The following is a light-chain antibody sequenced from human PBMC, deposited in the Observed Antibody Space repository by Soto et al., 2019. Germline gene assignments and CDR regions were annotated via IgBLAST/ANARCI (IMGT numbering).Light chain of an antibody. Sequence: DIQMTLSPSTLSGSVVDRVTVTCRDSQTISSWLAWYQQKPGKAPKLLIYDASSLESGVPSRFSGSGSGTEFTLTISSLQPDDFATYYCQHYNSYSLTFGQGTKVDIK. CDR1: QTISSW. CDR3: QHYNSYSLT. V-gene: IGKV1-5*01. CDR2: DAS. J-gene: IGKJ1*01.